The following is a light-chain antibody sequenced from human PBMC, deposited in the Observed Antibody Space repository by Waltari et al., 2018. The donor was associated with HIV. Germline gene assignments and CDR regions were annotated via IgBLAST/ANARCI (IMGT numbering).Light chain of an antibody. J-gene: IGKJ4*01. V-gene: IGKV3-20*01. CDR3: QQYAASPLT. CDR2: GAS. Sequence: EIVLTQSPDTLSVSPGERATLSCRASQSVRSASLAWYQQKPGQAPRLLIYGASSRAPGIPDRFSGSGAVTDFILTISRLEPEDCAVYYCQQYAASPLTFGGGTKGEIK. CDR1: QSVRSAS.